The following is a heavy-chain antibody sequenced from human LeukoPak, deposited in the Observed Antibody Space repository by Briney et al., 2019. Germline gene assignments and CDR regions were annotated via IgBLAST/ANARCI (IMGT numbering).Heavy chain of an antibody. CDR1: GFTFSSYE. D-gene: IGHD3-9*01. CDR3: ARDTYFDWSAENNFDY. J-gene: IGHJ4*02. CDR2: ISSSGSTI. Sequence: PGGSLRLSCAASGFTFSSYEMNWVRQAPGKGLEWVSYISSSGSTIYYADSVKGRFTISRDNAKNSLYLQMNSLRAEDTAVYYCARDTYFDWSAENNFDYWGQGTLVTVSS. V-gene: IGHV3-48*03.